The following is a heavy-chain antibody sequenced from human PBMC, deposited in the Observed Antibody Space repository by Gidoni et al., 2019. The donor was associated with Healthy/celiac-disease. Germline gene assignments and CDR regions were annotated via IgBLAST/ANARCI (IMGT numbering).Heavy chain of an antibody. CDR3: ARIRIDDYGDYVGAFDI. J-gene: IGHJ3*02. D-gene: IGHD4-17*01. Sequence: EVQLVQSGAGVEQPGESLKISCKGSGYSFTTYWIGWVRQMPGKGLEWMGIIYPGDSDTRYSPSFQGQVTISADKSISTAYLQWSSLKASDTAMYYCARIRIDDYGDYVGAFDIWGQGTMVTVSS. CDR2: IYPGDSDT. V-gene: IGHV5-51*01. CDR1: GYSFTTYW.